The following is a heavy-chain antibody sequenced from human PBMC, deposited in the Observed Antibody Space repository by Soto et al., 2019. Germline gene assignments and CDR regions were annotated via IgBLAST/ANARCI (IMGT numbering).Heavy chain of an antibody. CDR1: GFTFSSYA. J-gene: IGHJ4*02. CDR2: ISYDGSNK. D-gene: IGHD2-15*01. CDR3: ARGTLGYCSGGSCYGVDY. Sequence: QVQLVESGGGVVQPGRSLRLSCAASGFTFSSYAMHWVRQAPGKGLEWVAVISYDGSNKYYADSVKGRFTISRDNSKNTLYLQMNRLRAEDTAVYYCARGTLGYCSGGSCYGVDYWGQGTLVTVSS. V-gene: IGHV3-30-3*01.